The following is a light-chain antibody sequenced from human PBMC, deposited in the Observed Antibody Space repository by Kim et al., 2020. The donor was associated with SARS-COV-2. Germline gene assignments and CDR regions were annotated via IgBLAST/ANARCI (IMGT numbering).Light chain of an antibody. CDR3: QQYYTSPPS. Sequence: RATINCKSSESVLYSPNNKNYLAWYQQKPGQPPKLLIFWASTRESGVPDRFSGSGSGTDFTLTISSLQAEDVAVYHCQQYYTSPPSFGQGTKLEI. V-gene: IGKV4-1*01. J-gene: IGKJ2*03. CDR2: WAS. CDR1: ESVLYSPNNKNY.